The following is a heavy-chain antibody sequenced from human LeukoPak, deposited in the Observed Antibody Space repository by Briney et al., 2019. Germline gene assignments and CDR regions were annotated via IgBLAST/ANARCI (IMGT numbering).Heavy chain of an antibody. V-gene: IGHV4-59*01. CDR3: ARQSYSYYGSGSYDNWFDP. J-gene: IGHJ5*02. Sequence: SETLSLTCTVSGGSISSYYWSWIRQPPGKGLEWIGYIYYSGSTNYNPSLKSRVTISVDTSKNQFSLKLSSVTAADTAMYYCARQSYSYYGSGSYDNWFDPWGQGTLVTVSS. CDR2: IYYSGST. CDR1: GGSISSYY. D-gene: IGHD3-10*01.